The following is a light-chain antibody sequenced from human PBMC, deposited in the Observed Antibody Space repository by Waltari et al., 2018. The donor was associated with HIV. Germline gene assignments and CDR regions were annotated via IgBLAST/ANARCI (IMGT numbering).Light chain of an antibody. J-gene: IGLJ2*01. CDR2: GNT. Sequence: QSVLTPPPSVSGAPGQRVTISCPGNNSNIGANYDVHWYQQLPGTAPKLLIYGNTNRPSGVPDRFSGSKSGTSASLVITGLRAEDEADYYCQSYDSSLSGSEVFGGGTKLSVL. V-gene: IGLV1-40*01. CDR3: QSYDSSLSGSEV. CDR1: NSNIGANYD.